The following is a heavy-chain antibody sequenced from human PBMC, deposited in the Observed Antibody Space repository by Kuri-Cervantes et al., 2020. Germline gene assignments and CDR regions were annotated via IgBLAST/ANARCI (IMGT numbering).Heavy chain of an antibody. CDR2: IIPIFGTA. Sequence: SSVKVSCKASGGTFSSYAISWVRQAPGQGLEWMGGIIPIFGTANYAQKFQGRVTMTADTSTSTAHMHLGSLRSDDTAVYFCARGDYASLLDYWGQGTLVTVSS. CDR3: ARGDYASLLDY. J-gene: IGHJ4*02. V-gene: IGHV1-69*06. D-gene: IGHD4-17*01. CDR1: GGTFSSYA.